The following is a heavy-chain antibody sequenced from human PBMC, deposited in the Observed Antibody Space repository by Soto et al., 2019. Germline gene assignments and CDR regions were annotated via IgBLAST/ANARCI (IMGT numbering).Heavy chain of an antibody. Sequence: HLLQSGGGLIQPGGSLTLSCAASGFPFSSTDINWVRQAPGKGLEWVSTISGSGEITYYADSVKGRFTISRDNSMNTVYLRMNSLRADDTALYYCAKNSGWFNTWGQGALVTVSS. CDR3: AKNSGWFNT. V-gene: IGHV3-23*01. CDR1: GFPFSSTD. J-gene: IGHJ5*02. CDR2: ISGSGEIT. D-gene: IGHD3-10*01.